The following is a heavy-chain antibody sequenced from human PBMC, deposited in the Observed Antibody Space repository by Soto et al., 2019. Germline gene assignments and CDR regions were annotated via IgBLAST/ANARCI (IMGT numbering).Heavy chain of an antibody. J-gene: IGHJ4*02. CDR3: ARDTTYSSGWPFNY. Sequence: VASVKVSCKASGYTFTNYGISWVRQAPGQGLEWMGWISGYNVNTNYALKLQGRVTMTTDTSTNTAYMELRSLRSDDTAVYYCARDTTYSSGWPFNYWGQGTLVTVSS. CDR2: ISGYNVNT. CDR1: GYTFTNYG. D-gene: IGHD6-19*01. V-gene: IGHV1-18*01.